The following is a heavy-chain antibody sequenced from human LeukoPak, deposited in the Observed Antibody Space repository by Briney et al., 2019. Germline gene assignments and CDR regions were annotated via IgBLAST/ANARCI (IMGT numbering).Heavy chain of an antibody. CDR2: IYSGGST. Sequence: GGSLRLSCAASGFTVSSNYMSWVRQAPGKGLEWVSVIYSGGSTYYADSVKGRFTISRHNSKNTLYLQMNSLRAEDTAVYYCARRQSGYSDAFDIWGQGTMVTVSS. J-gene: IGHJ3*02. CDR3: ARRQSGYSDAFDI. V-gene: IGHV3-53*04. D-gene: IGHD3-22*01. CDR1: GFTVSSNY.